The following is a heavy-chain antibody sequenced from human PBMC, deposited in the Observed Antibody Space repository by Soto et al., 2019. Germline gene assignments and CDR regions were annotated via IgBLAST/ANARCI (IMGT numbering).Heavy chain of an antibody. Sequence: QVQLVESGGGLVKPGGSLRLSCAASEFTFSDYYMSWIRQAPGKGLEWVSYISSSGRTIYYADSVKGRFTISRDNAKNSLYLQMNSLRAEDTAVYYCAREDGYNYSPYYYYYYGMDVWGQGTTVTVSS. CDR2: ISSSGRTI. CDR3: AREDGYNYSPYYYYYYGMDV. J-gene: IGHJ6*02. V-gene: IGHV3-11*01. D-gene: IGHD5-12*01. CDR1: EFTFSDYY.